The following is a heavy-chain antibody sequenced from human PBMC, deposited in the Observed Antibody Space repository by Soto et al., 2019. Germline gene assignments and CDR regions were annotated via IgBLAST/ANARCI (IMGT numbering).Heavy chain of an antibody. V-gene: IGHV4-59*01. CDR3: ARVLSVYYDSSGYYDDAFDI. CDR2: IYYSGST. J-gene: IGHJ3*02. D-gene: IGHD3-22*01. CDR1: GGSISSYY. Sequence: PSETLSLTCTVSGGSISSYYWSWIRQPPGKGLEWIGYIYYSGSTNYNPSLKSRATISVDTSKNQFSLKLSSVTAADTAVYYCARVLSVYYDSSGYYDDAFDIWGQGTMVTVSS.